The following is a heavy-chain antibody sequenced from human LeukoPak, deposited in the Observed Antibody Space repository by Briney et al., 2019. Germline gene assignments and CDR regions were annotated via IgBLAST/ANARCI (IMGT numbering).Heavy chain of an antibody. V-gene: IGHV1-69*13. J-gene: IGHJ4*02. CDR2: IIPIFGTA. CDR1: GYTFISYY. CDR3: ARDPITTTSVNSPGIAAAGIDY. D-gene: IGHD6-13*01. Sequence: ASVKVSCKASGYTFISYYMHWVRQAPGQGLEWMGGIIPIFGTANYAQKFQGRVTITADESTSTAYMELSSLRSEDTAVYYCARDPITTTSVNSPGIAAAGIDYWGQGTLVTVSS.